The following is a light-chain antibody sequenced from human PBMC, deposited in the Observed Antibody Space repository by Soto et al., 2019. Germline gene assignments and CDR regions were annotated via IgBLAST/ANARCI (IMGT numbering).Light chain of an antibody. Sequence: AIRVTQSPSSFSASTGDRVTITCRASQGISSYLAWYQQKPGKAPKLLIYAASTLQSGVPSRFSGSGSGTDFTLTISCLQSEDFATYYCQQYYSYPVTFGQGTKVDIK. CDR1: QGISSY. J-gene: IGKJ1*01. CDR2: AAS. CDR3: QQYYSYPVT. V-gene: IGKV1-8*01.